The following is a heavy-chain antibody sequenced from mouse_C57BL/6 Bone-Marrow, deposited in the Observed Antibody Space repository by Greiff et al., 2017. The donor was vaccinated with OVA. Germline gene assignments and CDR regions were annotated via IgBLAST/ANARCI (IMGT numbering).Heavy chain of an antibody. CDR2: IEPENGDT. J-gene: IGHJ3*01. V-gene: IGHV14-4*01. D-gene: IGHD2-2*01. Sequence: VQLQQSGAELVRPGASVKLSCTASGFNIKDDYMHWVKQRPEQGLEWIGWIEPENGDTEYASKFQGKATITADTSYNTAHLQLSSLTSEDTAVYYCSNYGYGGAYRGQGTLVTGSA. CDR3: SNYGYGGAY. CDR1: GFNIKDDY.